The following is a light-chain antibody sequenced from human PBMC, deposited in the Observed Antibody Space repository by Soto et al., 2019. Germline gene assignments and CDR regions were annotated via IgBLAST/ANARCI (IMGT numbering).Light chain of an antibody. CDR2: DAS. V-gene: IGKV1-5*01. CDR3: QQYKSYST. CDR1: QSLNSR. Sequence: IQLTQAPCTLSTSVGDRVTLTCRASQSLNSRLAWYQQRPGKAPKLLIYDASTLESGVPSSFSGSGSGTDFTLTINNLQPDDLATYICQQYKSYSTFGRGTKVDIK. J-gene: IGKJ1*01.